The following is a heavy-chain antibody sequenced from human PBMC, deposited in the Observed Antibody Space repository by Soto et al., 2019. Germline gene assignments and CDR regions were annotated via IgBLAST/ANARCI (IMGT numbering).Heavy chain of an antibody. CDR3: ARDMVGASPRYYFDY. CDR2: ISAYNGNT. V-gene: IGHV1-18*01. CDR1: GYTFTSYG. Sequence: ASVKVSCKASGYTFTSYGISWVRQAPGQGLEWMGWISAYNGNTNYAQKLQGRVTMTTDTSTSTAYMELRSLRSDDTAVYYCARDMVGASPRYYFDYWGQGTLVTVSS. J-gene: IGHJ4*02. D-gene: IGHD1-26*01.